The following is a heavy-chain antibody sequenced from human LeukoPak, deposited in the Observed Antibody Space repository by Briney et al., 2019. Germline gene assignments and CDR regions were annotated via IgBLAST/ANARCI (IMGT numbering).Heavy chain of an antibody. CDR2: ISYDGSNK. V-gene: IGHV3-30-3*01. Sequence: GGSLRLSCAASGFTFSSYAMHWVRQAPGKGLEWVAVISYDGSNKYYADSVKGRFTIPRDNSKNTLYLQMNSLRAEDTAVYYCASKMVREVFDYWGQGTLVTVSS. CDR3: ASKMVREVFDY. CDR1: GFTFSSYA. J-gene: IGHJ4*02. D-gene: IGHD3-10*01.